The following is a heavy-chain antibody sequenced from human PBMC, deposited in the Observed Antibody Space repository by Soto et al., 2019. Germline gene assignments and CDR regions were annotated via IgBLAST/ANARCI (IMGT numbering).Heavy chain of an antibody. CDR2: ISIDGSNK. CDR1: GFTFNNYG. D-gene: IGHD1-26*01. CDR3: SKPCPGWVPPPSKSRS. Sequence: GGSLRLSCLTSGFTFNNYGMHWVRQAPEKGLEWVALISIDGSNKYYGDSVKGRLTIPRDNSQKTLYLQKNSPRGEEPAVYFCSKPCPGWVPPPSKSRSWGQGTLVT. V-gene: IGHV3-30*18. J-gene: IGHJ5*02.